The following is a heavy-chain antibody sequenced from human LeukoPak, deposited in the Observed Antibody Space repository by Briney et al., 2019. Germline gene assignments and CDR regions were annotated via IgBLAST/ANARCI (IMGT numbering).Heavy chain of an antibody. D-gene: IGHD1-1*01. CDR3: ARGTPTQNDY. J-gene: IGHJ4*02. CDR2: IYYSGST. Sequence: SETLSLTCTVSGGSVSSGFYYWSWIRQPPGKGLEWIGCIYYSGSTNYNPSLKSRVTMSVDTSKNQFSLELTSVTAADTAVYYCARGTPTQNDYWGQGTLVTVSS. CDR1: GGSVSSGFYY. V-gene: IGHV4-61*01.